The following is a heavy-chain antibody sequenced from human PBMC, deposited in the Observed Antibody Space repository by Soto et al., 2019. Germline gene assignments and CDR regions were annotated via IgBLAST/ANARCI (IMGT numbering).Heavy chain of an antibody. CDR2: ISYDGSNT. Sequence: QVQLVESGGGVVQPGRSLRLSCAASGFTFTSYARHWVRQAPGKGLEYVAIISYDGSNTYYADSVKGRFTISRHNSKNTLYLQINSLRAEDTAVYYCAKDGETKQWLRYFDYWGQGTLVTVSS. D-gene: IGHD6-19*01. CDR1: GFTFTSYA. CDR3: AKDGETKQWLRYFDY. V-gene: IGHV3-30*18. J-gene: IGHJ4*02.